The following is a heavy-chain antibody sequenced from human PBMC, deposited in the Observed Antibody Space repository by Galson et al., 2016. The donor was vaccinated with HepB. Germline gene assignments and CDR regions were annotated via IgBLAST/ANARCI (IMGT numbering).Heavy chain of an antibody. V-gene: IGHV3-33*06. J-gene: IGHJ5*02. CDR3: AKRYCSGGSCYHVDH. Sequence: SLRLSCAASGFTFSDFGMHWVRQAPGKGLEWVALIWDDGSNKHYADSVKGRFTISRDNSKNTLYLQMNSLTAEDTAVYYCAKRYCSGGSCYHVDHWGQGTLVTVSS. CDR1: GFTFSDFG. CDR2: IWDDGSNK. D-gene: IGHD2-15*01.